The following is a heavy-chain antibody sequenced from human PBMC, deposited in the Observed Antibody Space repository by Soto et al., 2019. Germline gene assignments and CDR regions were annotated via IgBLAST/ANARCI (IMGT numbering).Heavy chain of an antibody. D-gene: IGHD1-26*01. CDR3: GRDSGGSQFHGFDY. V-gene: IGHV1-3*01. CDR2: INAGNGNT. Sequence: ASVKVSCKASGYTFTNYAMHWVRQAPGQRLEWMGWINAGNGNTKYSQQFQGRVTITRDTSASTAYMELSSLRSEDTAVYYCGRDSGGSQFHGFDYWGQGTLVTVSS. J-gene: IGHJ4*02. CDR1: GYTFTNYA.